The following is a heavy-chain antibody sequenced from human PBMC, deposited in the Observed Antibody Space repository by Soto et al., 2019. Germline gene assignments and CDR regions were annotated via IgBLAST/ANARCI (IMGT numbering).Heavy chain of an antibody. CDR2: ITPLFETT. Sequence: QVQLVQSGAEVKKPGSSVKVSCKASGVTINSFAVTWVRQAPGQGFQWPGGITPLFETTNYAQNFQGRVTITADESTTTSYMELRGLASEDTAVYYCARGYGGYFDDWGQGTLVIVSS. J-gene: IGHJ4*02. CDR1: GVTINSFA. CDR3: ARGYGGYFDD. D-gene: IGHD4-17*01. V-gene: IGHV1-69*01.